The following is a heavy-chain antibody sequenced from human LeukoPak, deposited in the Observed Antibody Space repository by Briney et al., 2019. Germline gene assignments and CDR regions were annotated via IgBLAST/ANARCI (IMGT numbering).Heavy chain of an antibody. J-gene: IGHJ4*02. CDR1: GVSISSDNW. CDR3: ATRHHSRTYMVPLDS. Sequence: SGTLSLTCAVYGVSISSDNWWTWVRQPPGKGLEWIGETHRSGDTKYNPSLNGRVTISMDNSKNQLSLNLISVTAADTAIYFCATRHHSRTYMVPLDSWGQGTLVTVSS. D-gene: IGHD3-10*01. V-gene: IGHV4-4*02. CDR2: THRSGDT.